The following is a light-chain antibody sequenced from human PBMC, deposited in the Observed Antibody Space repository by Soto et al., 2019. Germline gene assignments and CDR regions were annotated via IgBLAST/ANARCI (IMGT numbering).Light chain of an antibody. CDR2: GAS. CDR3: QQYGRSPGLFT. J-gene: IGKJ3*01. CDR1: QSVTSSH. Sequence: EIVLTQSPGTLSLSPGERATLSCRASQSVTSSHLAWYQQKPGQAPRLLIYGASSRATGIPDRFSGSGSGTDFTLTISRLEPEDFAVYYCQQYGRSPGLFTFGPGTKVDIK. V-gene: IGKV3-20*01.